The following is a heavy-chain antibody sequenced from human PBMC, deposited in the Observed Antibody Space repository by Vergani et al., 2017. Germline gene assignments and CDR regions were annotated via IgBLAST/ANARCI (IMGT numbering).Heavy chain of an antibody. CDR3: ARQGSSGWYWGGVYSWYFDL. D-gene: IGHD6-19*01. V-gene: IGHV4-59*08. Sequence: QVQLQESGPGLVKPSETLSLTCTVSGGSISSYYWSWTRQPPGKGLEWIGYIYYSGSTNYNPSLKSRVTISVDTSKNQFSLKLSSVTAADTAVYYCARQGSSGWYWGGVYSWYFDLWGRGTLVTVSS. J-gene: IGHJ2*01. CDR2: IYYSGST. CDR1: GGSISSYY.